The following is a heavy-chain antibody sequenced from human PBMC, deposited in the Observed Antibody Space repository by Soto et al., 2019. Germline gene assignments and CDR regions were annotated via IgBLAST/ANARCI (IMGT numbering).Heavy chain of an antibody. V-gene: IGHV3-74*01. CDR1: GFTFSSYW. J-gene: IGHJ6*03. CDR2: INSDGSST. D-gene: IGHD2-15*01. CDR3: ARDSLSWWDMDV. Sequence: GGSLRLSCAASGFTFSSYWMHWVRQAPGKGLVWVSRINSDGSSTSYADSVKGRFTISRDNAKNTLYLQMNSLRAEDTAVYDCARDSLSWWDMDVWGKGTTVTVSS.